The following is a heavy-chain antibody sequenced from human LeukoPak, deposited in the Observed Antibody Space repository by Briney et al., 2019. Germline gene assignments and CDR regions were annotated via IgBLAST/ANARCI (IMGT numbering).Heavy chain of an antibody. Sequence: SETLSLTCAVYGGSFSGYYWSWIRQPPGKGLEWIGEINHSGSTNYNPSLKSRVTISVDTSKNQFSLKLSSVTAADTAVYYCASIIDDYGDYTDYWGQGTLVTVSS. V-gene: IGHV4-34*01. CDR2: INHSGST. CDR3: ASIIDDYGDYTDY. CDR1: GGSFSGYY. J-gene: IGHJ4*02. D-gene: IGHD4-17*01.